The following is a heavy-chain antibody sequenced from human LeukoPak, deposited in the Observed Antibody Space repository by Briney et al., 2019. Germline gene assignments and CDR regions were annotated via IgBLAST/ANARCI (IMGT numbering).Heavy chain of an antibody. CDR1: GFTFSNAW. Sequence: GGSLRLSCAASGFTFSNAWMSWVRQAPGKGLEWVGRIKSKTDGGTADYAAPVKGRFTISKDDSKNTLYLQMNSLKTEDTAVYYCARDPGYNYGYDYWGQGTLVTVSS. D-gene: IGHD5-18*01. J-gene: IGHJ4*02. CDR3: ARDPGYNYGYDY. CDR2: IKSKTDGGTA. V-gene: IGHV3-15*01.